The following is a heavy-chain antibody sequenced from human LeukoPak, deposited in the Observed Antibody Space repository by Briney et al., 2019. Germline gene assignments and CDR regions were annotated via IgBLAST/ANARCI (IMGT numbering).Heavy chain of an antibody. V-gene: IGHV1-2*06. CDR2: INPNSGGT. Sequence: GASVKVSCKASGYTFTGYYMHWVRQAPGQGLEWMGRINPNSGGTNYAQKFQGRVTMTRDTSISTAYMELSRLRSDDTAVYYCARGGYYYEDYYYYMDVWGKGTTVTVSS. CDR1: GYTFTGYY. J-gene: IGHJ6*03. CDR3: ARGGYYYEDYYYYMDV. D-gene: IGHD3-22*01.